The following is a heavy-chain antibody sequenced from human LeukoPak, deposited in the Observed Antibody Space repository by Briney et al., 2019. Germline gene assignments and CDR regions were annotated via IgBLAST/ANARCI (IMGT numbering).Heavy chain of an antibody. CDR3: ASGSYYYFDY. Sequence: SETLSLTCAVYGGSFSGYYWSWIRQPPGKGLEWIGEINHSGSTNYNPSLKSRVTISVDTSKNQFSLKLSSVTAADTAVYYCASGSYYYFDYWGQGTPVTVSS. CDR1: GGSFSGYY. J-gene: IGHJ4*02. V-gene: IGHV4-34*01. CDR2: INHSGST. D-gene: IGHD1-26*01.